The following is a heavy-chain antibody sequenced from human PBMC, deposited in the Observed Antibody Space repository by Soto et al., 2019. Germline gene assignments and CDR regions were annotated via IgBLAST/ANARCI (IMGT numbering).Heavy chain of an antibody. D-gene: IGHD3-22*01. CDR1: GGSFSGYY. Sequence: SETLSLTCAVYGGSFSGYYWSWIRQPPGKGLEWIGEINHSGSTNYNPSLKSRVTISVDTSKNQFSLKLSSVTAADTAVYYCARGHTYYYDSSGYFPPFDYWGQGTLVTVSS. CDR3: ARGHTYYYDSSGYFPPFDY. V-gene: IGHV4-34*01. CDR2: INHSGST. J-gene: IGHJ4*02.